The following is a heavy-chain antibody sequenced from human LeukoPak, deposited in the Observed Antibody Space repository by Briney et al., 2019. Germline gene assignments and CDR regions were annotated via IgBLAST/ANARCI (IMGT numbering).Heavy chain of an antibody. CDR2: IYYSGET. CDR3: ARGGLRGYSYGQRFDY. V-gene: IGHV4-59*01. CDR1: GDSISTYY. J-gene: IGHJ4*02. D-gene: IGHD5-18*01. Sequence: SETLSLTCNVSGDSISTYYWNWIRQPPGKGLDWIGYIYYSGETDYNPSLKSRVTISVDTSNNQFSLKLSSVTAADTAVYYCARGGLRGYSYGQRFDYWGQGILVTVPS.